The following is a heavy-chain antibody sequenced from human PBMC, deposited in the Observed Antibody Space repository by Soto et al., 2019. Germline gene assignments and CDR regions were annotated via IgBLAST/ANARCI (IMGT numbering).Heavy chain of an antibody. CDR2: ISGSGGRT. CDR3: ASESSCWDSCYYYYGMDV. V-gene: IGHV3-23*01. D-gene: IGHD6-19*01. Sequence: GGSLRLSCAASGFTFSSYAMSWVRQAPGKGLEWVSAISGSGGRTYYADSVKGRFTISRDNSKNTLYLQMNSLRAEDTAVYYCASESSCWDSCYYYYGMDVWGQGTTVTVSS. J-gene: IGHJ6*02. CDR1: GFTFSSYA.